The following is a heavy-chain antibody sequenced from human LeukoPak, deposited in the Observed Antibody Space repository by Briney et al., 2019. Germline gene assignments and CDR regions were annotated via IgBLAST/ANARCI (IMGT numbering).Heavy chain of an antibody. D-gene: IGHD6-13*01. Sequence: GGSLRLSCAASGFTFSSYAMSWVRQAPGKGLEWVSPISSSGYVTFYADSVKGRFTISRDNSKNTLSLEMNSLRAEDTAIYYCAKAGSSSWYKGDYWGQGTLVTVSS. J-gene: IGHJ4*02. CDR2: ISSSGYVT. CDR1: GFTFSSYA. V-gene: IGHV3-23*01. CDR3: AKAGSSSWYKGDY.